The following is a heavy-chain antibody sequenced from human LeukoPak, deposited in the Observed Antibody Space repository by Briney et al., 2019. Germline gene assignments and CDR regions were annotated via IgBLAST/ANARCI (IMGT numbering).Heavy chain of an antibody. CDR3: SRDWGTLPPY. J-gene: IGHJ4*02. Sequence: GGSLRLSCAASGFTFSSYNMNWARQAPGKGPEWVAFIRSKAYGGTTEYAASVKGRFTISRDDSKSIAYLQMNSLKTEDTAVYYCSRDWGTLPPYWGQGTLVTVSS. CDR1: GFTFSSYN. V-gene: IGHV3-49*04. D-gene: IGHD3-16*01. CDR2: IRSKAYGGTT.